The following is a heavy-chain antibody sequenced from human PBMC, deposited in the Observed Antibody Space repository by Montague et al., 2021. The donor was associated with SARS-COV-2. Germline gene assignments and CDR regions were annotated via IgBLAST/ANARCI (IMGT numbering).Heavy chain of an antibody. CDR1: GSSVRGDYY. D-gene: IGHD3-9*01. CDR2: SSHKGIT. CDR3: ARYSPLGFESPDTFDI. J-gene: IGHJ3*02. V-gene: IGHV4-38-2*02. Sequence: SETLSLTCTVSGSSVRGDYYWAWIRQSPGKGLEWIGSSSHKGITDYNPSLRSRVTLPVDTSKNQISLKLTSVAAADTAVYYCARYSPLGFESPDTFDIWGRGTMVTVSS.